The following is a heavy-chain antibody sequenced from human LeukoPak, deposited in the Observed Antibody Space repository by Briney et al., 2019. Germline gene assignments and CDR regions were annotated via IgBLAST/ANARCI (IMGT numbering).Heavy chain of an antibody. J-gene: IGHJ4*02. CDR3: ARGPTESMVRGVITRKFDY. D-gene: IGHD3-10*01. V-gene: IGHV4-4*07. Sequence: PSETLSLTCTVSGGSISSYYWSWIRQPAGKGLEWIGRIYTSGSTNYNPSLKSRVTMSVDTSKNQFSLKLSSVTAADTAVYYCARGPTESMVRGVITRKFDYWGQGTLVTVSS. CDR2: IYTSGST. CDR1: GGSISSYY.